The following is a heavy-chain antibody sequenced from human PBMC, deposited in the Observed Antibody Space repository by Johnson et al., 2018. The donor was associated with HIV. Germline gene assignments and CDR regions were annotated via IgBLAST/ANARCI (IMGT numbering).Heavy chain of an antibody. CDR3: ARGGAGIAAAEDAFDI. D-gene: IGHD6-13*01. CDR1: GFTFSSFG. Sequence: QVQLVESGGGVVQPGRSLRLSCAASGFTFSSFGMHWVRQTPGKGLEWVATVWYDGSHEYYADSVKGRFTIFRDSSKNTLYLQMNSLRADDTALYYCARGGAGIAAAEDAFDIWGQGTMVTVSS. J-gene: IGHJ3*02. CDR2: VWYDGSHE. V-gene: IGHV3-33*01.